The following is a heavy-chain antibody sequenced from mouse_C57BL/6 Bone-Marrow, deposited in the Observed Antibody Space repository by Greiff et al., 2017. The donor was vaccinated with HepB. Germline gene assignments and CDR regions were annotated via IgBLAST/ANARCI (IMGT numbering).Heavy chain of an antibody. CDR3: ARLGFDY. Sequence: EVKLVESGGGLVQPGGSLKLSCAASGFTFSDYYMYWVRQTPEKRLEWVAYISNGGGSTYYPDTVKGRFTISRDNAKNTLYLQMSRLKSEDKAMYYCARLGFDYWGQGTTLTVSS. CDR1: GFTFSDYY. J-gene: IGHJ2*01. CDR2: ISNGGGST. V-gene: IGHV5-12*01.